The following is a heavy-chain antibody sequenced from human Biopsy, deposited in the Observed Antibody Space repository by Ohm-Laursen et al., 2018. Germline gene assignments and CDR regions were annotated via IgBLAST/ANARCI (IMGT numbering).Heavy chain of an antibody. D-gene: IGHD5-24*01. Sequence: AASVKVSCKASGNTFATYHIHWVRQAPGQGLEWMGEISPSGATTSFSQKFQGRITMTRDTSTGTVYMDLNSLGSEDTAVYYCARAGVGSDGTDSYYYGMDVWGPGTTVTVSS. V-gene: IGHV1-46*01. CDR3: ARAGVGSDGTDSYYYGMDV. CDR1: GNTFATYH. CDR2: ISPSGATT. J-gene: IGHJ6*02.